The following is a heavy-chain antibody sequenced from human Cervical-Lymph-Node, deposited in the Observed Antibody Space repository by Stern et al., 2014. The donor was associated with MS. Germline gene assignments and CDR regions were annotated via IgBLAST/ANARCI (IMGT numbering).Heavy chain of an antibody. CDR2: IKSKTDGGTT. J-gene: IGHJ4*02. CDR1: GFTFSNAW. D-gene: IGHD3-22*01. Sequence: EVQLVESGGGLVKPGGSLRLSCAASGFTFSNAWMSWVRQAPGKGLEWVGRIKSKTDGGTTDYAAPVKGRFTISRDDSKNTLYLQMNSLKTEDTAVYYCTTPYYYDSSGYPRAVGYWGQGTLVTVSS. CDR3: TTPYYYDSSGYPRAVGY. V-gene: IGHV3-15*01.